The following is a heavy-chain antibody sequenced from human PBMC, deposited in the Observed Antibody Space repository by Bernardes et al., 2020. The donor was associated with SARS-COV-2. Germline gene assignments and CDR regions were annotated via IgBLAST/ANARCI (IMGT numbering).Heavy chain of an antibody. Sequence: GGSLRLSCAASGFTFSRYWIHWVRQAPGKGLVWVSRINNDGSDTIYADSVKGRITMSRNNAMSTVYVQLNNLRADDTAIYYCARGGSNHAFDLWGQGTTVTVS. CDR2: INNDGSDT. J-gene: IGHJ3*01. CDR1: GFTFSRYW. V-gene: IGHV3-74*01. CDR3: ARGGSNHAFDL. D-gene: IGHD3-16*01.